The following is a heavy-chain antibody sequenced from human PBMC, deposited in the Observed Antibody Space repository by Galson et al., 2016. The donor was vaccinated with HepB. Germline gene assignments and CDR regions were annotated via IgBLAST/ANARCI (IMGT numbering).Heavy chain of an antibody. CDR2: IDPGNANT. CDR3: ARPYYYHSGSYRD. J-gene: IGHJ4*02. CDR1: GYTFTNYW. Sequence: QSGAEVKKPGESLRISCKGSGYTFTNYWIHWVRQMPGKGLEWMGKIDPGNANTNYSPSFQGHVPISVDKSISTAYLQWSSLKASDTAMYYGARPYYYHSGSYRDWGQGTLVTVSS. V-gene: IGHV5-10-1*01. D-gene: IGHD3-10*01.